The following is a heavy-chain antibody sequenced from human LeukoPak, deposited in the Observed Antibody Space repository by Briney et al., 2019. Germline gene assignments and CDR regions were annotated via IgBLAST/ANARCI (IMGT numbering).Heavy chain of an antibody. V-gene: IGHV4-34*01. CDR1: GGSFSGYY. J-gene: IGHJ6*03. D-gene: IGHD3-10*01. CDR2: INHSRST. Sequence: SETLSLTCAVYGGSFSGYYWSWIRQPPGKGLEWIGEINHSRSTHYHPSLKSRVTISVDTSKNQFSLKLSSVTAADTAVYYCARRLGRKFGERFYYYHYMDVWGKGTTVTISS. CDR3: ARRLGRKFGERFYYYHYMDV.